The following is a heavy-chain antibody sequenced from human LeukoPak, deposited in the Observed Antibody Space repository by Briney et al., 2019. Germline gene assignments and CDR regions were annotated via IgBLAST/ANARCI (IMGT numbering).Heavy chain of an antibody. J-gene: IGHJ6*03. CDR3: AKDRSSSSTYYYYVDV. CDR2: ISSSSSYI. CDR1: GFTFSSYS. Sequence: GGSLRLSCAASGFTFSSYSMIWVRQAPGKGLEWVSSISSSSSYIYYADSVKGRFTISRDNAKNSLYLQMNSLRAEDTAVYYCAKDRSSSSTYYYYVDVWGKGTTVTVSS. D-gene: IGHD6-6*01. V-gene: IGHV3-21*01.